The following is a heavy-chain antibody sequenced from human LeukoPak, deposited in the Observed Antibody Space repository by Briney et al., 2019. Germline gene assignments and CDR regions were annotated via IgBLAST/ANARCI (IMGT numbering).Heavy chain of an antibody. CDR2: IYISGST. CDR3: ARGERSYNDY. CDR1: GGSISSYF. Sequence: SETLSLTCTVSGGSISSYFWSWIRQPAGKGLEWIGRIYISGSTNYIPSLKSRVTMSVDTSKRQSSLKLSSVTAADTAVYFCARGERSYNDYWGQGTLVTVSS. V-gene: IGHV4-4*07. J-gene: IGHJ4*02. D-gene: IGHD1-26*01.